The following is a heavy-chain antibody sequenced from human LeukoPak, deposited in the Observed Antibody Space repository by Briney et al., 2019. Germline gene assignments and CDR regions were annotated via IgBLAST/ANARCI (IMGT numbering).Heavy chain of an antibody. V-gene: IGHV3-30*18. CDR1: GFSFNTYG. CDR2: ISYDGSNK. Sequence: GGSLRLSCAASGFSFNTYGMHWVRQGPGKGLEWVAVISYDGSNKWYTDSVKGRFTISRDNSKNTLYLQVNSLRPEDTAVYFCAKDLNTYRYDSRDLQHWGQGILVTVSS. CDR3: AKDLNTYRYDSRDLQH. D-gene: IGHD3-22*01. J-gene: IGHJ1*01.